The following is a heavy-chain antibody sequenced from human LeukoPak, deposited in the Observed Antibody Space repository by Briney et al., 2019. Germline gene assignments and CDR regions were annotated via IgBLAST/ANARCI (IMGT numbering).Heavy chain of an antibody. Sequence: KSPETLSLTCTVSGGSISSGGYYWSWIRQHPGKGLEWIGYIYYSGSTYYNPSLKSRVTISVDTSKNQFSLKLSSVTAADTAVYYCARVPRREAFDIWGQGTMVTVSS. CDR3: ARVPRREAFDI. CDR2: IYYSGST. J-gene: IGHJ3*02. CDR1: GGSISSGGYY. V-gene: IGHV4-31*03. D-gene: IGHD1-14*01.